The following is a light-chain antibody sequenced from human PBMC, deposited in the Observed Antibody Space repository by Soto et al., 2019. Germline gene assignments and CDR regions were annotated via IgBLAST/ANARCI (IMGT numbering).Light chain of an antibody. CDR3: QQYNNWPIT. CDR2: VAS. J-gene: IGKJ5*01. Sequence: EIVLTQSPATLSVSPGERATLSFRASQSVSGDLAWYHHKPGQAPRLLIYVASTRALDTPARFAGSGAGTEFTLTISSLQSEDFAVYFCQQYNNWPITFGQGTRLEI. CDR1: QSVSGD. V-gene: IGKV3-15*01.